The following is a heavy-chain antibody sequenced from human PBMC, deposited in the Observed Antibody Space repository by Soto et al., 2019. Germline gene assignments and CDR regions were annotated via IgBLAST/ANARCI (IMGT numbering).Heavy chain of an antibody. J-gene: IGHJ3*02. CDR1: GFTFSNAW. CDR3: TTESPARYDFWSGYSYDAFDI. Sequence: GGSLRLSCAASGFTFSNAWMSWVRQAPGKGLEWVGRIKSKTDGGTTDYAAPVKGRFTISRDDSKNTLYLQMNSLKTEDTAVYYCTTESPARYDFWSGYSYDAFDIWGQGTMVTVSS. V-gene: IGHV3-15*01. D-gene: IGHD3-3*01. CDR2: IKSKTDGGTT.